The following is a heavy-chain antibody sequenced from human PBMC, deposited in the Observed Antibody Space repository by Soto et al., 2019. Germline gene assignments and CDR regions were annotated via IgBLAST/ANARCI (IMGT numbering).Heavy chain of an antibody. J-gene: IGHJ6*02. CDR2: ISGSGGST. V-gene: IGHV3-23*01. CDR3: AKGGWFGEDGMDV. CDR1: GFTCSSYA. D-gene: IGHD3-10*01. Sequence: GGSLRLSCAASGFTCSSYAMSWVRQAPGKGLEWVSAISGSGGSTYYADSVKGRFTISRDNSKNTLYLQMNSLRAEDTAVYYCAKGGWFGEDGMDVWGQGTTVTVSS.